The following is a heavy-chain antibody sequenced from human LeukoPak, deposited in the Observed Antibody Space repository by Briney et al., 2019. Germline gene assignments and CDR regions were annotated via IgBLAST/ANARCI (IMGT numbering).Heavy chain of an antibody. CDR2: INPNSGGT. J-gene: IGHJ2*01. D-gene: IGHD6-13*01. V-gene: IGHV1-2*02. CDR3: ARGYSSSWYFDL. CDR1: GYTFTGYY. Sequence: ASVKVSCKASGYTFTGYYMHWVRQAPGQGLEWMGWINPNSGGTNYAQKFQGRVTITRNTSISTAYMELSSLRSEDTAVYYCARGYSSSWYFDLWGRGTLVTVSS.